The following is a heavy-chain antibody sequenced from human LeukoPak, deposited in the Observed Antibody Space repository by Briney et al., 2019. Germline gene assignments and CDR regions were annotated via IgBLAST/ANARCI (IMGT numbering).Heavy chain of an antibody. D-gene: IGHD5-24*01. V-gene: IGHV3-53*01. Sequence: GGSLRLSCAASGFTVSSNYMSWVRQAPGKGLEWVSVIYSGGRTYYADSVKGRFTISRDNSKKTLYLQMNSLRVEDTAVYYCARGDGYNDAEYLQHWGQGTLVTVS. J-gene: IGHJ1*01. CDR2: IYSGGRT. CDR1: GFTVSSNY. CDR3: ARGDGYNDAEYLQH.